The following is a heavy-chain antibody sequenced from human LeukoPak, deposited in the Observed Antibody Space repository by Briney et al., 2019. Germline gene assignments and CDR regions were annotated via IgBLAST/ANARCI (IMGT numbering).Heavy chain of an antibody. J-gene: IGHJ3*02. CDR3: ARDRSDAFDI. V-gene: IGHV4-59*01. Sequence: SETLSLTCTVSGGSISSYYWSWTRQPPGKGLEWIGHIYYSGSTNYNPSLKSRVTISVDTSKNQFSLKLSSVTAADTAVYYCARDRSDAFDIWGQGTMVTVSS. CDR1: GGSISSYY. CDR2: IYYSGST.